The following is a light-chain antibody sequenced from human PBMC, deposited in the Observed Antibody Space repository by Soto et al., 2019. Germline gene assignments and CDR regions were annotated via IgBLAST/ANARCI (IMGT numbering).Light chain of an antibody. Sequence: DIVMTQSPVTLSVSPGEGATLSCRASQHVNMDLAWFQQKPGQAPRLLIYGAITRATGISGRFTGRGSGTEFTLTVSDLQPEDSAVYYCHQYNKWPRTFGQGTPVEIQ. CDR2: GAI. V-gene: IGKV3-15*01. J-gene: IGKJ1*01. CDR3: HQYNKWPRT. CDR1: QHVNMD.